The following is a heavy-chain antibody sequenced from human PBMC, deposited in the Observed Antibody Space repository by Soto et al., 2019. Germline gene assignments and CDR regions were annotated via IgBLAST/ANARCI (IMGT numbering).Heavy chain of an antibody. V-gene: IGHV1-69*13. CDR3: ARDKGKQWLVTHYYYYGMDV. D-gene: IGHD6-19*01. CDR2: IIPIFGTA. J-gene: IGHJ6*02. Sequence: APLKVSCKASGGTFSSYAISWVRQAPEQGLEWMGGIIPIFGTANYAQKFQGRVTITADESTSTAYMELSSLRSEDTAVYYCARDKGKQWLVTHYYYYGMDVWGQGTTVNVSS. CDR1: GGTFSSYA.